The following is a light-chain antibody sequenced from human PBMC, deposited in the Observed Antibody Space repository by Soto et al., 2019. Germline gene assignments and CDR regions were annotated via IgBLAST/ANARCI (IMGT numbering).Light chain of an antibody. V-gene: IGKV1-6*01. CDR3: LQDFKYPRT. Sequence: AIQMTQSPSPLSGAVGGRVTITCRASQGIKNDLNWYQQKPGKAPQLLIYGASTLQRGVPSRFSGSGSGIDFTLTISSLQPEDFATYYCLQDFKYPRTFGPGTRVDL. J-gene: IGKJ3*01. CDR1: QGIKND. CDR2: GAS.